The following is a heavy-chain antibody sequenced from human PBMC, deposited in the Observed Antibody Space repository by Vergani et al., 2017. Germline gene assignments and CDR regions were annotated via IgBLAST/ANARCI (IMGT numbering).Heavy chain of an antibody. CDR3: AADKYYDILTGYSEPSNGFDP. J-gene: IGHJ5*02. CDR2: IVVGSGNT. V-gene: IGHV1-58*01. D-gene: IGHD3-9*01. Sequence: QMQLVQSGPEVKKPGTSVKVSCKASGFTFTSSAVQWVRQARGQRLEWIGWIVVGSGNTNYAQKFQERVTITRDMSTSTAYMELSSLRSEDTAVYYCAADKYYDILTGYSEPSNGFDPWGQGTLVTVSS. CDR1: GFTFTSSA.